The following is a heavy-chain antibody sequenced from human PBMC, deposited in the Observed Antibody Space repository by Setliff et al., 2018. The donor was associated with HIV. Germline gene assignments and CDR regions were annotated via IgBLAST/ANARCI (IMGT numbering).Heavy chain of an antibody. V-gene: IGHV3-53*05. J-gene: IGHJ4*02. CDR3: AKVGERLYGDYSY. CDR2: IYSGGST. D-gene: IGHD4-17*01. CDR1: GFIVSNNY. Sequence: GSLRLSCAASGFIVSNNYMSWVRQAPGKGLEWVSVIYSGGSTYYADSVKGRFTISRDNSKNTLYLQMNSLRAEDTAVYYCAKVGERLYGDYSYWGQGTLVTVSS.